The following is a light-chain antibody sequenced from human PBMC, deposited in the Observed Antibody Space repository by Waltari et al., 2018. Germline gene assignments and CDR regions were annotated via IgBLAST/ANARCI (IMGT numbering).Light chain of an antibody. J-gene: IGKJ2*01. Sequence: DIVMTQSPDSLAVSLGERATINCRSSQSVLYSSSNQNYLAWYQQKPGQPPKLLIYWASTRESGVPGRFSGSGSGTDFTLTINSLRAEDVAVYYCQQYYSPPQTFGQGTKLEIK. CDR3: QQYYSPPQT. CDR1: QSVLYSSSNQNY. V-gene: IGKV4-1*01. CDR2: WAS.